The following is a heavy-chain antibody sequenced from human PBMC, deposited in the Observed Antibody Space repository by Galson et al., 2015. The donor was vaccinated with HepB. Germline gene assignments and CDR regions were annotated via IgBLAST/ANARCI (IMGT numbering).Heavy chain of an antibody. J-gene: IGHJ6*02. Sequence: SLRLSCAASGFTFSKFGMHWVRQAPGKGLEWVTVISSDGNKKYYGDSVRGRFTISRDNSKNTLYLQMNSLRVGDTAVYYCARGLSIGYCTGTSCYAGYGMGVWGQGTSVTVSS. CDR1: GFTFSKFG. CDR2: ISSDGNKK. CDR3: ARGLSIGYCTGTSCYAGYGMGV. D-gene: IGHD2-2*03. V-gene: IGHV3-30*03.